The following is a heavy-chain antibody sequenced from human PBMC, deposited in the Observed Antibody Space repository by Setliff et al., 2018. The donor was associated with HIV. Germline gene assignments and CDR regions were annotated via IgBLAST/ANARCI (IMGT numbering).Heavy chain of an antibody. J-gene: IGHJ4*02. CDR2: LSRGGDNT. Sequence: PGGSVRLSCLVSGFTVSTYSLNWARQAPGKRPEYVAALSRGGDNTKYADSVKGRFIISRDTSKNTPYLQMSSLRPDDTAIYYCVKPYTGYYYDGSVYDDFWGQGTLVTVSS. CDR3: VKPYTGYYYDGSVYDDF. D-gene: IGHD3-22*01. V-gene: IGHV3-64D*09. CDR1: GFTVSTYS.